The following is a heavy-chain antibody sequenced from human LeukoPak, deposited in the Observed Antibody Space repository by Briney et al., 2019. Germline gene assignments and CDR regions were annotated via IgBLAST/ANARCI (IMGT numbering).Heavy chain of an antibody. J-gene: IGHJ4*02. CDR1: GFTFSSYA. D-gene: IGHD3-10*01. V-gene: IGHV3-23*01. Sequence: GGSLRLSCTASGFTFSSYAMSWVRQAPGKGLEWVSAISGSGGSTYYADSVKGRFTISRDNSKNTLYLQMNSLRAEDTAVYYCAKAEYYYGSGSYFDYWGQGTLVTVSS. CDR3: AKAEYYYGSGSYFDY. CDR2: ISGSGGST.